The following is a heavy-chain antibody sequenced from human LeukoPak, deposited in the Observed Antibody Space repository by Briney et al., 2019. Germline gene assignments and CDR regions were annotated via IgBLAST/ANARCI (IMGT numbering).Heavy chain of an antibody. V-gene: IGHV1-46*01. CDR3: ARVDSSRDVYNFCFDY. D-gene: IGHD5-24*01. J-gene: IGHJ4*02. CDR1: GYTLTSYY. CDR2: INPSGGST. Sequence: ASVKGSCKASGYTLTSYYIHWLRQAPGQGLEWMGIINPSGGSTKYAQKFQGRVTMSRDTSTSTVYMELSSLRSGDTAVYYCARVDSSRDVYNFCFDYWGQGTLITVSS.